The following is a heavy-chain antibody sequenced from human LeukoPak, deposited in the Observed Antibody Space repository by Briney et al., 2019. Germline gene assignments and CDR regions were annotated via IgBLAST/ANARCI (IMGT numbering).Heavy chain of an antibody. V-gene: IGHV4-39*01. CDR2: TYYTGST. CDR3: ARLHYGGNYGYYYYYMDV. D-gene: IGHD4-23*01. J-gene: IGHJ6*03. CDR1: GVSISSSSYY. Sequence: SETLSLTCTVSGVSISSSSYYWGWIRQPPGKGLEWIGSTYYTGSTYYNSSLKRLVTISVDTSKNQFSLKLSSVTAADTAVYYCARLHYGGNYGYYYYYMDVWGKGTTVTISS.